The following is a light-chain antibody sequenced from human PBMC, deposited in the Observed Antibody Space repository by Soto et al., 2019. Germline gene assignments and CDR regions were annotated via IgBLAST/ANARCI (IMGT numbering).Light chain of an antibody. Sequence: QSALTQPASVSGSPGQSITISCTGTSSDVGGYNYVSWYQQHPGKAPKLMIYEVSNRPSGVSNRFSGSKSGNTASLTISGLRSDDEADYFCATWDDSLNGFYVFGTGTKLTVL. CDR3: ATWDDSLNGFYV. J-gene: IGLJ1*01. CDR2: EVS. CDR1: SSDVGGYNY. V-gene: IGLV2-14*01.